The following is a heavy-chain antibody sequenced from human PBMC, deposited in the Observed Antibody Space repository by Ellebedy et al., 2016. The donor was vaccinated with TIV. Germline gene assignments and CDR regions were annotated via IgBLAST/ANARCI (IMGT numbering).Heavy chain of an antibody. J-gene: IGHJ5*01. CDR3: VKIRVQWELTNWFDS. CDR2: VNSDGLNT. CDR1: GFTFNTYT. V-gene: IGHV3-23*01. Sequence: GESLKISCAASGFTFNTYTMTWVRQGPVRGLEWLAAVNSDGLNTYYADSVKGRFTISRDNSKNILYLQMNSLRVEDTAVYYCVKIRVQWELTNWFDSWGQGTLVTVSS. D-gene: IGHD1-26*01.